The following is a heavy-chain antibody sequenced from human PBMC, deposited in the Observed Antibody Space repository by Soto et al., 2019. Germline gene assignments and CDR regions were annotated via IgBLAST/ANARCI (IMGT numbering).Heavy chain of an antibody. V-gene: IGHV4-31*03. J-gene: IGHJ6*02. D-gene: IGHD3-3*01. CDR1: GGSISSGGYY. CDR3: ARGSTIFGVVPPNYYGMDV. CDR2: IYYSGST. Sequence: QVQLQESGPGLVKPSQTLSLTCTVSGGSISSGGYYWSWIRQHPGKGLEWIGYIYYSGSTYYNPSLKCRVTISVDTSKNQFSLKLSSVTAADTAVYYCARGSTIFGVVPPNYYGMDVWGQGTTVTVSS.